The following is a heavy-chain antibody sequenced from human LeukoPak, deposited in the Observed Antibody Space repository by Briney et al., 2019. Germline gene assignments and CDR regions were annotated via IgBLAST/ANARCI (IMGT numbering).Heavy chain of an antibody. CDR2: INPNSGGT. V-gene: IGHV1-2*06. J-gene: IGHJ4*02. CDR1: GYTFTGYY. D-gene: IGHD1-26*01. Sequence: GASVKVSCKASGYTFTGYYMHWVRQAPGQGLEWMGRINPNSGGTNYAQKFQGRVTMTRDTSISTAYMELRRLRSDDTAVYYCARDPFRIVGATIDCWGQGTLVTVSS. CDR3: ARDPFRIVGATIDC.